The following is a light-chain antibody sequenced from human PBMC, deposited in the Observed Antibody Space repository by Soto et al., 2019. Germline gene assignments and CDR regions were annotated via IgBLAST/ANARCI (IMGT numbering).Light chain of an antibody. CDR3: QQYNSWPPWA. V-gene: IGKV3-15*01. Sequence: EIVMTQSPATLSVSPGERATLSCRASQSVSTNLAWYQQKPGQAPRLLIYGASTRATDIPARFSGSGSGTEFTLTISSLQSEDVAVYYCQQYNSWPPWAFGQGTMVEI. CDR2: GAS. J-gene: IGKJ1*01. CDR1: QSVSTN.